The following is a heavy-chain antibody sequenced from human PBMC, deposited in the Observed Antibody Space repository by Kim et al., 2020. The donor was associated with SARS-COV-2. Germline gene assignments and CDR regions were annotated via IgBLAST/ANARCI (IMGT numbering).Heavy chain of an antibody. CDR2: IYYSGST. CDR1: GGSISSYY. CDR3: ARDGDSSGWYDY. D-gene: IGHD6-19*01. V-gene: IGHV4-59*01. J-gene: IGHJ4*02. Sequence: SETLSLTCTVSGGSISSYYWSWIRQPPGKGLEWIGYIYYSGSTNYNPSLKSRVTISVDTSKNQFSLKLSSVTAADTAVYYCARDGDSSGWYDYWGQRTLVTVSS.